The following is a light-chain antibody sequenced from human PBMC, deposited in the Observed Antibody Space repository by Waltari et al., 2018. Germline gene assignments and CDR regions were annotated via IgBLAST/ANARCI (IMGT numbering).Light chain of an antibody. CDR3: QQYEDVPRT. CDR2: EAS. Sequence: DIQMTQSPSSLSASVGYRVTITCQASQDINDYVNWYQARPGKAPKLLIYEASTLHTGVPSRFSGSGSGTDFTLTISSLQPEDFATYFCQQYEDVPRTFGGGTTVDVK. CDR1: QDINDY. V-gene: IGKV1-33*01. J-gene: IGKJ4*01.